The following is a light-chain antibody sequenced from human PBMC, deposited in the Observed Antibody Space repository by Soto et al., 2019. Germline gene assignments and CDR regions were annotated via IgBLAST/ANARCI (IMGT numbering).Light chain of an antibody. V-gene: IGKV1-9*01. J-gene: IGKJ1*01. Sequence: DIQMTQSPSSLSASVGDRFTITCLASPAIASFLAWYQQKPGTAPKLLIYGASTLQSGVPSRFSGSRSGTDYTLTIASPQPEDFATYYCQQLNGSPWTFGQGTKVDIK. CDR2: GAS. CDR3: QQLNGSPWT. CDR1: PAIASF.